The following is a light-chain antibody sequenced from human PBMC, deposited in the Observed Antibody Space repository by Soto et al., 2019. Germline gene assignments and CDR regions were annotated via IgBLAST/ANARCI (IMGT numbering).Light chain of an antibody. Sequence: DIQMIQSPSTLSASVGDRVTITCRASQSISSWLAWYQQTPGKAPKLLIYDAFSLESGVPSRFSGSGSGTEFTLTISSLQPDDFATYYCQQYNSYSVTFGQGTKVDI. CDR1: QSISSW. CDR2: DAF. CDR3: QQYNSYSVT. V-gene: IGKV1-5*01. J-gene: IGKJ1*01.